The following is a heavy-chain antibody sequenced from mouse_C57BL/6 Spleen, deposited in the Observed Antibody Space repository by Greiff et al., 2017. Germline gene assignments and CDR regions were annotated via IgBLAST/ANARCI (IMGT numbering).Heavy chain of an antibody. CDR3: ARGDYGSEYFDV. CDR2: IDPEDGET. V-gene: IGHV14-2*01. Sequence: VQLQPSGAELVKPGASVKLSCTASGFNIKDYYMHWVKQRTEQGLEWIGRIDPEDGETKYAPKFQGKATITADTSSNTAYLQLSILTSEDTAVYYCARGDYGSEYFDVWGTGTTVTVSS. D-gene: IGHD1-1*01. J-gene: IGHJ1*03. CDR1: GFNIKDYY.